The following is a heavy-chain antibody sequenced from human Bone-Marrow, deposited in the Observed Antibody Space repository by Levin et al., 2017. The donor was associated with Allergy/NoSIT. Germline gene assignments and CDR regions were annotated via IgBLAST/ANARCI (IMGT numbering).Heavy chain of an antibody. Sequence: PGESLKISCKTSGYTFTSFDINWVRQATGQGLEWMGWIYPNSDNAGYAQKFQGRVTMTRNTPISTAYMELSSLRSEDTAIYYCARGELGSGYLFDYWGQGTLVTVSS. CDR1: GYTFTSFD. V-gene: IGHV1-8*01. CDR2: IYPNSDNA. CDR3: ARGELGSGYLFDY. D-gene: IGHD5-12*01. J-gene: IGHJ4*02.